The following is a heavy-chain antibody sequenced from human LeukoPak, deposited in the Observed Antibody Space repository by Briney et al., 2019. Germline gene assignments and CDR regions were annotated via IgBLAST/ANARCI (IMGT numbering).Heavy chain of an antibody. CDR2: ISGSGGVT. Sequence: GGSLRLSCQGSGFTLSNYATSWVRQAPGKWLEWVSGISGSGGVTYYADSAKGRFTISRDNSKTWLYLQMNSLRAEDTAVYYCAKVPYTGSYYTHPDYWGQGDLVTVSS. D-gene: IGHD1-26*01. CDR3: AKVPYTGSYYTHPDY. CDR1: GFTLSNYA. V-gene: IGHV3-23*01. J-gene: IGHJ4*02.